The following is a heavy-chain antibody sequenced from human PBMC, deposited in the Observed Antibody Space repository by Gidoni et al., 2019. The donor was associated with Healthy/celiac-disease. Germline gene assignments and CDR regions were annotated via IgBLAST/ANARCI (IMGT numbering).Heavy chain of an antibody. CDR2: IYWDDDK. CDR1: GFSLSPSGVG. V-gene: IGHV2-5*02. Sequence: QITLKESGPTLVHPTPPLPLTCTFSGFSLSPSGVGVGWIRQPPGKALEWLALIYWDDDKRYSPSLKSRLTITKDTSKNQVVLTMTNMDPVDTATYYGARSIAVAGANALDIWGQGTMVTVSS. J-gene: IGHJ3*02. CDR3: ARSIAVAGANALDI. D-gene: IGHD6-19*01.